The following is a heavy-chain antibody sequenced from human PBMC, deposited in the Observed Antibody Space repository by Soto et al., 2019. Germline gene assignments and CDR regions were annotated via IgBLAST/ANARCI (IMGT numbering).Heavy chain of an antibody. CDR2: IYSGGST. CDR1: GLTVSSNY. CDR3: ATGNYGDYESYYYYRMDV. J-gene: IGHJ6*02. V-gene: IGHV3-53*01. Sequence: GGSLRLSCAASGLTVSSNYMSWVRQAPGKGLEWVSVIYSGGSTYYADSVKGRFTISRDNSKTALYLQMNSLRAEDTSVYYCATGNYGDYESYYYYRMDVWGQGTTVPVSS. D-gene: IGHD4-17*01.